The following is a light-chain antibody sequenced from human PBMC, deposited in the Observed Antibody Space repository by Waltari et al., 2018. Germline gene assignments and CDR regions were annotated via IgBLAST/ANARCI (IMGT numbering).Light chain of an antibody. J-gene: IGLJ3*02. CDR1: SSDVGRYPF. Sequence: QSVLTQPRSVSESPGQSVTISCTGTSSDVGRYPFVSWYQQPPGEDPKLMSYDVNKRPSGVPARFSGSKSCNTASLTISRLQAEDEADYFCCSFAGTYTFWVFGGGTKLTVL. CDR3: CSFAGTYTFWV. CDR2: DVN. V-gene: IGLV2-11*01.